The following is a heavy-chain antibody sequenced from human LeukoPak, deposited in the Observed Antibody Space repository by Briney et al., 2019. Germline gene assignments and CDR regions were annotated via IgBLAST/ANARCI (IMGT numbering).Heavy chain of an antibody. Sequence: GGSLRLSCAASGFAFSSYSMNWVRQAPGKGLEWVSSISSSSSYIYYAASVKGRFTISRDNAKNSLYLQMNSLRAEDTAVYYCARDQDTATFDYWGQGTLVTVSS. CDR1: GFAFSSYS. CDR2: ISSSSSYI. D-gene: IGHD5-18*01. CDR3: ARDQDTATFDY. J-gene: IGHJ4*02. V-gene: IGHV3-21*01.